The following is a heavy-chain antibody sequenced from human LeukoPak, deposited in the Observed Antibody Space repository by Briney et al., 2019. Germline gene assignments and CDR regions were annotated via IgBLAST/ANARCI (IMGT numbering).Heavy chain of an antibody. V-gene: IGHV4-59*12. J-gene: IGHJ4*02. CDR1: GGSISSYY. CDR2: IYYSGST. D-gene: IGHD3-16*01. CDR3: ARGGLGY. Sequence: SETLSLTCTVSGGSISSYYWSWIRQPPGKGLEWIGSIYYSGSTYYNPSLKSRVTISVDTSKNQFSLKLSSVTAADTAVYYCARGGLGYWGQGTLVTVSS.